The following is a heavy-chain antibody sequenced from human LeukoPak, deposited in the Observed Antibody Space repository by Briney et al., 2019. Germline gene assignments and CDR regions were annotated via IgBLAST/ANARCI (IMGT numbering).Heavy chain of an antibody. CDR1: GFTFSSYG. D-gene: IGHD2-15*01. CDR3: ARRKNIVVVVAVTRGYYFDY. Sequence: GSLRLSCAASGFTFSSYGMSWVRQPPGKGLEWIGEINHSGSTNYNPSLKSRVTISVDTSKNQFSLKLSSVTAADTAVYYCARRKNIVVVVAVTRGYYFDYWGQGTLVTVSS. CDR2: INHSGST. V-gene: IGHV4-34*01. J-gene: IGHJ4*02.